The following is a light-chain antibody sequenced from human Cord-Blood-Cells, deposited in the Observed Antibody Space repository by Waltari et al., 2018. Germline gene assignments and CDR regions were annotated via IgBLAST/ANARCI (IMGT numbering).Light chain of an antibody. CDR1: QSVGSN. J-gene: IGKJ4*01. CDR2: GAS. Sequence: EIVMTPSPATLSVSPGARATLSCRASQSVGSNLAWYQQKPGQAPRLLIYGASTRATGIPARFSGSGSGTEFTLTISSLQSEDFAVYYCQQYNNWPPLTFGGGTKVEIK. CDR3: QQYNNWPPLT. V-gene: IGKV3-15*01.